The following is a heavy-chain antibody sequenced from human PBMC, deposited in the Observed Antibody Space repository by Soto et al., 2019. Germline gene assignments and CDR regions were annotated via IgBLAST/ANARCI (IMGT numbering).Heavy chain of an antibody. CDR3: ARHWDWNDGGNWFDP. CDR2: IYYSGST. Sequence: QVQLQESGPGLVKPSETLSLTCTVSGGSISSYYWSWIRQPPGKGLEWIGYIYYSGSTNYNPSLKSRVTISVDTSKNQFALKLSAVTAADTAVYYCARHWDWNDGGNWFDPWGQGTLVTVSS. V-gene: IGHV4-59*08. D-gene: IGHD1-1*01. J-gene: IGHJ5*02. CDR1: GGSISSYY.